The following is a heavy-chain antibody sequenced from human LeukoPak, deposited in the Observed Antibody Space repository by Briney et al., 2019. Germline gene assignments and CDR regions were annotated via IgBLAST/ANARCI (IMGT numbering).Heavy chain of an antibody. CDR2: ISDDGSNK. V-gene: IGHV3-30*18. J-gene: IGHJ4*02. D-gene: IGHD3-22*01. CDR1: GFIFNTCG. CDR3: AKVGGTYYYDSSGYYYPPFWDH. Sequence: GGSLRLSCAASGFIFNTCGIHWVRQAPGKGLEWVAVISDDGSNKYYANSVKGRFTISRDNSKNTLYLQMNSLRAEDTAVYYCAKVGGTYYYDSSGYYYPPFWDHWGQGTLVTVSS.